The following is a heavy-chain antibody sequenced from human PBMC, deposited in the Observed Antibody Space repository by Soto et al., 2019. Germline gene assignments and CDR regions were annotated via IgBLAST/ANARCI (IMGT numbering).Heavy chain of an antibody. D-gene: IGHD2-21*02. Sequence: EASVKVSCKASGYTFTSYGISWVRQAPGQGLEWMGWISAYNGNTNYAQKLQGRVTMTTDTSTSTAYMELRSLRSDDTAVYYCARDQKGDLPTVFDYWGQGTLVPVSS. V-gene: IGHV1-18*01. CDR1: GYTFTSYG. CDR2: ISAYNGNT. J-gene: IGHJ4*02. CDR3: ARDQKGDLPTVFDY.